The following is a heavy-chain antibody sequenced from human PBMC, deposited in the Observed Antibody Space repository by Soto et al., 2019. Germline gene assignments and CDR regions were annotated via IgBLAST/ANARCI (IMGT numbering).Heavy chain of an antibody. CDR2: ISGSGGST. J-gene: IGHJ1*01. CDR3: AKLMPSYDSSGYYSREYFQR. Sequence: PGGSLRLSCAASGFTFSSYAMSWVRQAPGKGLEWVSAISGSGGSTYYADSVKGRFTISRDNSKNTLYLQMNSLRAEDTAVYYCAKLMPSYDSSGYYSREYFQRWGQGTLVTVSS. CDR1: GFTFSSYA. V-gene: IGHV3-23*01. D-gene: IGHD3-22*01.